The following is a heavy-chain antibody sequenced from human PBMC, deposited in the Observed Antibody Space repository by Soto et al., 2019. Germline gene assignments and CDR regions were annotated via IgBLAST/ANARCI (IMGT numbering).Heavy chain of an antibody. J-gene: IGHJ5*02. CDR3: AREGALKPFSS. CDR2: ISGTSVYI. V-gene: IGHV3-21*01. Sequence: AGGSLRPSCVASGFTFSNYNMNWVRQAPGKGLEWVSHISGTSVYIHYADSVKGRFTISRDNAKNSVYLQMDSLRVEDTAVYYCAREGALKPFSSWGQGALVTVSS. CDR1: GFTFSNYN.